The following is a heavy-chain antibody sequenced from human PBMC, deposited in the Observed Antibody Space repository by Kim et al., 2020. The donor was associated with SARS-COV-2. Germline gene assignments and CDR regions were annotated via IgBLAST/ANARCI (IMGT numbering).Heavy chain of an antibody. J-gene: IGHJ4*02. CDR1: GGTFSSYA. CDR3: AREIGIAVAGTGFGY. CDR2: IIPIFGTA. Sequence: SVKVSCKASGGTFSSYAISWVRQAPGQGLEWMGGIIPIFGTANYAQKFQGRVTITADESTSTAYMELSSLRSEDTAVYYCAREIGIAVAGTGFGYWGQGTLVTVSS. D-gene: IGHD6-19*01. V-gene: IGHV1-69*13.